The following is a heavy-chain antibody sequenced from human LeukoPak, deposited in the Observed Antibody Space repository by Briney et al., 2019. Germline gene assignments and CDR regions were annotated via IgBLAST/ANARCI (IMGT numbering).Heavy chain of an antibody. CDR3: ARLRPDINDWYADDC. CDR1: GGSFSGYY. J-gene: IGHJ4*02. V-gene: IGHV4-34*01. D-gene: IGHD6-19*01. Sequence: SETLSLTCAVSGGSFSGYYWSWIRQPPGKGLEWIGQINHSGSTNYNPYLKSRVTISLHTSKNQSPFKLSSVTGADTTVYYCARLRPDINDWYADDCWGQGTLVTVSS. CDR2: INHSGST.